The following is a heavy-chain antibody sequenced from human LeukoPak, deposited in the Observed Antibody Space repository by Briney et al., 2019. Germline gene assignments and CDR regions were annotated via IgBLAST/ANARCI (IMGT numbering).Heavy chain of an antibody. Sequence: WETLSLTCAVYGGSFSGYYWSWIRQPPGKGLEWIGYISYSGSTNYNPSLKSRVTISVDTSKNQFSLKLSSVTAADTAVYYCARHPYYYDSSGYYFGVALDWGQGTLVTVSS. CDR2: ISYSGST. CDR1: GGSFSGYY. V-gene: IGHV4-59*08. D-gene: IGHD3-22*01. J-gene: IGHJ4*02. CDR3: ARHPYYYDSSGYYFGVALD.